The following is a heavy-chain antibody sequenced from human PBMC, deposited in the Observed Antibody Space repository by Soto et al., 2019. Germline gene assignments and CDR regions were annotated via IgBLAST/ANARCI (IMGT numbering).Heavy chain of an antibody. Sequence: XETLSLTCTVSGDSINSHYWSWVRQPSGKGPEWIGRIYTRGSTDYNPSLKSRVTLSADTSKNQFSLELRSVTAADTAVYYCARDVYSPYYYYGFDVWGQGTTVTVSS. J-gene: IGHJ6*02. D-gene: IGHD5-18*01. V-gene: IGHV4-4*07. CDR2: IYTRGST. CDR3: ARDVYSPYYYYGFDV. CDR1: GDSINSHY.